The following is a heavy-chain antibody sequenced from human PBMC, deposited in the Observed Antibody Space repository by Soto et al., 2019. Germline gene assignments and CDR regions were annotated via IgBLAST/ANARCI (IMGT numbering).Heavy chain of an antibody. Sequence: ASVKVSCKSSGYSFTDYHIHWVRQAPGQGLEWLGRINPKSGGTSTAQKFQGWVTMTTDTSISTASMELTRLTSDDTAIYYCARGDSTDCSNGVCSFFYNHDMDVWGQGTTVTVS. CDR1: GYSFTDYH. J-gene: IGHJ6*02. V-gene: IGHV1-2*04. CDR2: INPKSGGT. CDR3: ARGDSTDCSNGVCSFFYNHDMDV. D-gene: IGHD2-8*01.